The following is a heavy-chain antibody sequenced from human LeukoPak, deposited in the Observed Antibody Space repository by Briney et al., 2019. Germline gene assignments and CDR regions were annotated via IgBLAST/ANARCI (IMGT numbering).Heavy chain of an antibody. V-gene: IGHV1-2*02. Sequence: ASVTVSCKATGYTFTGSYMHWVRQAPGQGLEWMGWINPNSGGTNYAQKFQGRVTMTRDTSISTAYMELSGLRSDDTAVYYCARPDYDYIWGSYRIWGQGTLVTVSS. J-gene: IGHJ4*02. D-gene: IGHD3-16*02. CDR2: INPNSGGT. CDR1: GYTFTGSY. CDR3: ARPDYDYIWGSYRI.